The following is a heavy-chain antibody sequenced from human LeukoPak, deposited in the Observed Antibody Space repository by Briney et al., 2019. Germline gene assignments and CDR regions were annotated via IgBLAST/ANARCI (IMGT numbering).Heavy chain of an antibody. J-gene: IGHJ4*02. CDR1: GFTFSSYA. V-gene: IGHV3-23*01. CDR3: AKDSTFWGGYGSGSPSYFDY. CDR2: ISASGGST. D-gene: IGHD3-10*01. Sequence: PGGSLRLSCAASGFTFSSYAMTWVRQAPGKGLEWVSAISASGGSTYYADSVKGRFTISRDNSKNTLYLQMNSLRAEDTAVYYCAKDSTFWGGYGSGSPSYFDYWGQGTLVTVSS.